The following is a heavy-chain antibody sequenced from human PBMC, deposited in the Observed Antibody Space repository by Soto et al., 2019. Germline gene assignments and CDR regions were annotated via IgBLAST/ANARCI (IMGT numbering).Heavy chain of an antibody. D-gene: IGHD3-9*01. CDR1: GGSISSYY. Sequence: SETLSLTCTVSGGSISSYYWSWIRQPPGKGLEWIGYIYYSGSTNYNPSLKSRVTISVDTSKNQFSLKLSSVTAADTAVYYCARIFYDILTGTLCAFDIWGQGTMVTVSS. J-gene: IGHJ3*02. V-gene: IGHV4-59*01. CDR3: ARIFYDILTGTLCAFDI. CDR2: IYYSGST.